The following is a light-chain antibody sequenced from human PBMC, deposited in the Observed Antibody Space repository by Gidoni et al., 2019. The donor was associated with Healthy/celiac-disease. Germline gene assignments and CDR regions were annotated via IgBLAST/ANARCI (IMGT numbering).Light chain of an antibody. V-gene: IGKV1-5*03. CDR2: KAS. CDR3: QQYNSYSPYT. CDR1: QSISSW. J-gene: IGKJ2*01. Sequence: DIQMTQSPSTLSASVGGRVTITCRASQSISSWLAWYQQKPGKAPKILIYKASSIESGVPSRFSGSGSGTEVTLTISSLQPDDVATYYCQQYNSYSPYTFXXXTKLEIK.